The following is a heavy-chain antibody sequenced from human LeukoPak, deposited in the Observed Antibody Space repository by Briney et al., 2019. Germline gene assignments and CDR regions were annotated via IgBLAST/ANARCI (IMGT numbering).Heavy chain of an antibody. J-gene: IGHJ1*01. Sequence: PGGSLRLSCAASGFTFSTYWMYWFRQAPGQGLVWVSRISSDGTTTHYAGSVKGRFTISRDNAKNTVYLQMNSLRVEYTAVYYCARVCGPSSFWGQGTLVTVSS. V-gene: IGHV3-74*01. CDR1: GFTFSTYW. CDR3: ARVCGPSSF. CDR2: ISSDGTTT.